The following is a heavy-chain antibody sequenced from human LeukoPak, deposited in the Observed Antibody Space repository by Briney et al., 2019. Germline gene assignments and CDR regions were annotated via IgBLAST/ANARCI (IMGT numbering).Heavy chain of an antibody. V-gene: IGHV3-30*18. D-gene: IGHD4-17*01. J-gene: IGHJ4*02. CDR1: GFTFSSYG. Sequence: GGSLRLSCAASGFTFSSYGMHWVRQAPGKGLEWLAVISYDGSNKYYADSVKGRFAISRDNSKNTLYLQMNSLRAEDTAVYYCAKDADDYGDWYYFDYWGQGTLVTVSS. CDR2: ISYDGSNK. CDR3: AKDADDYGDWYYFDY.